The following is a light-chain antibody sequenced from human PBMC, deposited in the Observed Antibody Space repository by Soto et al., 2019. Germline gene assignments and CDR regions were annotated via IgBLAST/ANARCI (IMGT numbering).Light chain of an antibody. CDR1: SRDVGSYNL. Sequence: QSALTQPASVSGSPGQSITISCTGTSRDVGSYNLVSWYQKHPGKAPKLIIYEGSKRRSGVSDRFSGSKSGNTASLTISGLHAEDESDYYCCSYAGSNTWVFGGGTKLTVL. CDR2: EGS. V-gene: IGLV2-23*01. J-gene: IGLJ3*02. CDR3: CSYAGSNTWV.